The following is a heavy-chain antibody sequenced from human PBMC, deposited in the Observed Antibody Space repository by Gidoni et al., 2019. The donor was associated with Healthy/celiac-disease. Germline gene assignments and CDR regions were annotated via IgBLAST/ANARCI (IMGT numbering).Heavy chain of an antibody. CDR2: IYYSGST. CDR1: GGSLSSYY. CDR3: ARDSVGATRRPSAYYYGMDV. J-gene: IGHJ6*02. D-gene: IGHD1-26*01. V-gene: IGHV4-59*01. Sequence: QVQLQESGPGLVKPSETLSLTCTVSGGSLSSYYWSWIRQPPGKGLEWIGYIYYSGSTNYNPSLKSRVTISVDTSKNQFSLKLSSVTAADTAVYYCARDSVGATRRPSAYYYGMDVWGQGTTVTVSS.